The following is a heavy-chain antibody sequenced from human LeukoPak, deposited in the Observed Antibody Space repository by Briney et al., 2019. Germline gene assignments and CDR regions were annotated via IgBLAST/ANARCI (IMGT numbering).Heavy chain of an antibody. CDR2: IYYSGST. J-gene: IGHJ6*03. CDR3: ARVRAGDHPLGEDYMDV. Sequence: SETLSLTCTVSGGSLSSYYWSWIRQPPGKGLEWIGYIYYSGSTNYNPSLKSRVTISVDTSKNQFSLKLSSVTAADTAVYYCARVRAGDHPLGEDYMDVWGKGTTVTVSS. CDR1: GGSLSSYY. D-gene: IGHD3-16*01. V-gene: IGHV4-59*01.